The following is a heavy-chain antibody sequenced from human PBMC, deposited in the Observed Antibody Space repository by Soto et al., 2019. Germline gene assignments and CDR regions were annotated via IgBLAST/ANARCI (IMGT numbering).Heavy chain of an antibody. CDR2: INHSGRT. CDR3: ARGKRAVATFGIHYYGLDV. V-gene: IGHV4-34*01. CDR1: GGSFSGYSWN. D-gene: IGHD6-19*01. J-gene: IGHJ6*02. Sequence: QVQLQQWGAGLLKPSGTLSLTCAVYGGSFSGYSWNWSWIRQPPGKGLEWIGEINHSGRTNYNPSLKSRVTITIDTSKNQFSLKLTSVTAADTAVYYCARGKRAVATFGIHYYGLDVWGQGTTVTVS.